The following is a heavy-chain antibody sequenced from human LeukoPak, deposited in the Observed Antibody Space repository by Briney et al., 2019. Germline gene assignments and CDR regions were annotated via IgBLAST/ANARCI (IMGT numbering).Heavy chain of an antibody. CDR1: GYTFTGYY. D-gene: IGHD3-22*01. CDR3: ARDRNNYDSSGYYYLYYYYGMDV. Sequence: GASVKVSCKASGYTFTGYYMHWVRQAPGQGLEWMGLINPNGGGTNYAQKLQGRVTMTTDTSTSTAYMELRSLRSDDTAVYYCARDRNNYDSSGYYYLYYYYGMDVWGQGTTVTVSS. V-gene: IGHV1-2*06. J-gene: IGHJ6*02. CDR2: INPNGGGT.